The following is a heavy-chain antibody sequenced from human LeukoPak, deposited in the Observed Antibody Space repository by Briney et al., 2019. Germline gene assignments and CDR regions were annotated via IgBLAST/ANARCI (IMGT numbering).Heavy chain of an antibody. D-gene: IGHD3-22*01. V-gene: IGHV4-39*02. CDR1: GGSISSSSYY. Sequence: SETLSLTCTVSGGSISSSSYYWGWIRQPPGKGLEWIGSIYYSGSTYYNPSLKSRVTISVDTSKNQFSLKLSSVTAADTAVYYCAREHDYYDSSGFDYWGQGTLVTVSS. CDR3: AREHDYYDSSGFDY. J-gene: IGHJ4*02. CDR2: IYYSGST.